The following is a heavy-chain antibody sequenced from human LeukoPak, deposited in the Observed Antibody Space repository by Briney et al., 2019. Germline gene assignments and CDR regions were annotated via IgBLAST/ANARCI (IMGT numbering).Heavy chain of an antibody. V-gene: IGHV4-61*02. CDR1: GGSISSGGYY. CDR2: IQTSGST. Sequence: PSETLSLTCTVSGGSISSGGYYWNWIRQPAGKGLEWIGRIQTSGSTNYNPSLKSRVTMSVDTSKNQFSLKLTSVTAADTAVYYCARADYGGIPFDYWGQGTLVTVSS. D-gene: IGHD4-23*01. J-gene: IGHJ4*02. CDR3: ARADYGGIPFDY.